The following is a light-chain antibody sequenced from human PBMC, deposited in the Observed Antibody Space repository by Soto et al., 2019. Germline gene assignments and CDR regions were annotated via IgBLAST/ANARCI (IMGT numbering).Light chain of an antibody. Sequence: DIQMTQSPSTLSGSVGDRVTITCRASQSISTWLAWYQQKPGKAPKLLIYDASSLESGVPSRFSGSGSGTEFTLTISSLQPDDSATYHCQQYSSYWTFGQGTKVDIK. CDR1: QSISTW. J-gene: IGKJ1*01. CDR2: DAS. V-gene: IGKV1-5*01. CDR3: QQYSSYWT.